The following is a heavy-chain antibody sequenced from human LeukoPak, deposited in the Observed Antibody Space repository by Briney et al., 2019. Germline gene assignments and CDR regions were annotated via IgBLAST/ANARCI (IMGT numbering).Heavy chain of an antibody. CDR1: GFAFSTST. D-gene: IGHD3-10*01. CDR3: ARDQINMGFNY. J-gene: IGHJ4*02. Sequence: GGSLRLSCAASGFAFSTSTMNWVRQAPGKGLEWVSSISSSSSSIFYADSLKGRFTISRDNAKNSLYLQMNGLRAEDTAIYYCARDQINMGFNYWGQGTLVTVSS. CDR2: ISSSSSSI. V-gene: IGHV3-21*01.